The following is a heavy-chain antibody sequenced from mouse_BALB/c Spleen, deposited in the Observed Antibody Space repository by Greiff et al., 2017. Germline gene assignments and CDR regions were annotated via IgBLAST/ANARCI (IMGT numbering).Heavy chain of an antibody. CDR2: IYPYNGGT. J-gene: IGHJ4*01. V-gene: IGHV1S29*02. CDR3: ARLTGYYAMDY. CDR1: GYTFTDYN. Sequence: EVQLQQSGPELVKPGASVKISCKASGYTFTDYNMHWVKQSHGKSLEWIGYIYPYNGGTGYNQKFKSKATLTVDNSSSTAYMELRSLTSEDSAVYYCARLTGYYAMDYWGQGTSVTVSS. D-gene: IGHD4-1*01.